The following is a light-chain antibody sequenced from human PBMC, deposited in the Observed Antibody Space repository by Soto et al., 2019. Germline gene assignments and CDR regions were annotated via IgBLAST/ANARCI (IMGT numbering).Light chain of an antibody. CDR1: QSAGNF. V-gene: IGKV3D-15*01. CDR2: YIS. Sequence: EIVITQAPATLSLSPGGTASLSRRASQSAGNFLAWYQQKPGQAPRLLIYYISTRATGIPARFSGSGSGTEFTLTINSLQSEDSAVYYCQQHNQWPITFGQGTRLEIK. J-gene: IGKJ5*01. CDR3: QQHNQWPIT.